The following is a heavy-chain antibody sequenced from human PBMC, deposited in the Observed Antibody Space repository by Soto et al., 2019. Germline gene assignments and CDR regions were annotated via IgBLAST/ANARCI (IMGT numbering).Heavy chain of an antibody. V-gene: IGHV3-11*01. CDR3: ARGSVPCSGGNCYSAYGKKNAFHI. CDR1: GFTFSDYY. Sequence: QVQLVESGGGLVKPGGSLRLSCAASGFTFSDYYMSWIRQTPGKGLEWVSYISSGGSTMDYADSVKGRFSISRDNAKNSLYLQMNSLRAEDTAVYYCARGSVPCSGGNCYSAYGKKNAFHIWGQGTMVTVSS. J-gene: IGHJ3*02. CDR2: ISSGGSTM. D-gene: IGHD2-15*01.